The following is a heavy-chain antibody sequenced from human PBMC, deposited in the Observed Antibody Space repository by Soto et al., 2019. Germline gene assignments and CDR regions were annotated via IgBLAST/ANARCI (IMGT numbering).Heavy chain of an antibody. CDR1: GYTFNSYA. CDR2: ISPSTGDT. CDR3: VRCYCRVGSCYACWHFHF. D-gene: IGHD2-15*01. Sequence: QVQLVQSGGEVKKPGASVKVSCQASGYTFNSYAISWVRQAPGQGLEWMGWISPSTGDTDQAQNFQDRVIMTIDISTNTAYMELSSLRSDDTTVYYCVRCYCRVGSCYACWHFHFWGRGTLVTVSS. J-gene: IGHJ4*01. V-gene: IGHV1-18*01.